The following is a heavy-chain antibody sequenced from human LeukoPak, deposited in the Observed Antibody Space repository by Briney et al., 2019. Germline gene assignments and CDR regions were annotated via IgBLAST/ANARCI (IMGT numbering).Heavy chain of an antibody. CDR2: IYPGDSDT. Sequence: GESLRISCKGSGYSFTSYWIGWVRQMPGEGLEWMGIIYPGDSDTRYSPSFQGQVTISADKSISTSYLQWSSLKAADTAMYYCARVLSGSYARWFDPWGQGTLVTVSS. J-gene: IGHJ5*02. D-gene: IGHD1-26*01. CDR1: GYSFTSYW. V-gene: IGHV5-51*01. CDR3: ARVLSGSYARWFDP.